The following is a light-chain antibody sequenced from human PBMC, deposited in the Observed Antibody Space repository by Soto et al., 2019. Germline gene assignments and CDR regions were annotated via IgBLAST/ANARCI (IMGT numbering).Light chain of an antibody. CDR1: QSISSSF. CDR2: GAS. CDR3: QQYDNSPIT. Sequence: EIVLTQSPGIFSLSPWERSSLSCGASQSISSSFLAWYQQKPGQAPRLLIYGASSRATGIPDRFSGTGSETDFTLTISRLEPEDFAVYYCQQYDNSPITFGQGTRLEIK. V-gene: IGKV3-20*01. J-gene: IGKJ5*01.